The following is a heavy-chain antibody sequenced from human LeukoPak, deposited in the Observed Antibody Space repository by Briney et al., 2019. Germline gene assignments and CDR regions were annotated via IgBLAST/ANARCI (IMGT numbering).Heavy chain of an antibody. D-gene: IGHD5-24*01. V-gene: IGHV4-61*01. CDR1: GGSISSSSYY. CDR2: IYYSGST. J-gene: IGHJ5*02. CDR3: ARDASAGWLRHAWFDP. Sequence: PSETLSLTCTVSGGSISSSSYYWGWIRQPPGKGLEWIGYIYYSGSTNYNPSLKSRFTISVDTSKNQFSLKLSSVTAADTAVYYCARDASAGWLRHAWFDPWGQGTLVTVSS.